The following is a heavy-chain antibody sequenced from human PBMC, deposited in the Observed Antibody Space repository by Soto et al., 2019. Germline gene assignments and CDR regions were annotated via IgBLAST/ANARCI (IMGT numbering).Heavy chain of an antibody. CDR2: ISSSSSTI. Sequence: GGSLRLSCAASGFTFSSYSMNWVRQAPGKGLEWVSYISSSSSTIYYADSVKGRFTISRDNAKNSLYLQMNSLRAEDTAVYYCARGDMTDAFDIWGQGTMVTVSS. J-gene: IGHJ3*02. D-gene: IGHD2-15*01. CDR1: GFTFSSYS. CDR3: ARGDMTDAFDI. V-gene: IGHV3-48*01.